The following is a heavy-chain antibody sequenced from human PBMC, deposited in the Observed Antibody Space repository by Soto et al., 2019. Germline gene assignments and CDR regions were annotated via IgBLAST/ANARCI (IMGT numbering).Heavy chain of an antibody. Sequence: PSETLSLTCAVSGGSISSGGYSWSWIRQPPGKGLEWIGYIYHSGSTYYNPSLKSRVTISVDRSKNQFSLKLSSVTAADTAVYYCARGRGSGYQLPFDYWGKGTLVTVSS. V-gene: IGHV4-30-2*01. CDR2: IYHSGST. D-gene: IGHD3-22*01. CDR3: ARGRGSGYQLPFDY. CDR1: GGSISSGGYS. J-gene: IGHJ4*02.